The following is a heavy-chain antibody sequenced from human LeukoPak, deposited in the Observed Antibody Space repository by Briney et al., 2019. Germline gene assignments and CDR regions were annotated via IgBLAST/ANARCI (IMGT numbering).Heavy chain of an antibody. CDR2: IKPDGSEK. Sequence: GGSLRLSCVASGFTFSSHHMNWVRQTPGKGLESVATIKPDGSEKYYVDSVKGRFTISRDNAKSSLYLQMNSLRTEDTGVYFCARMSSYCDYWGQGTLVTVSS. CDR1: GFTFSSHH. D-gene: IGHD2-2*01. V-gene: IGHV3-7*01. J-gene: IGHJ4*02. CDR3: ARMSSYCDY.